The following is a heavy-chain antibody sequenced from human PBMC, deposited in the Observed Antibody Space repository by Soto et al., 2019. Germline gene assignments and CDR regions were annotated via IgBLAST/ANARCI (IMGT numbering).Heavy chain of an antibody. V-gene: IGHV4-38-2*02. Sequence: WETLSLPCAVSGYSNSSGYYWGWIRQPPGKGLEWIGSIYHSGSTYYNPSLKSRVTISVDTSKNQFSLKLSSVTAADTAVYYCARDAGGADYWGQGTLVTVSS. D-gene: IGHD3-16*01. CDR2: IYHSGST. J-gene: IGHJ4*02. CDR1: GYSNSSGYY. CDR3: ARDAGGADY.